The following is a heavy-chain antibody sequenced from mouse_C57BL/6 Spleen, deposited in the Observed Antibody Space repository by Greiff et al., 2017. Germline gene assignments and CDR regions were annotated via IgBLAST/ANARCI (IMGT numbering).Heavy chain of an antibody. CDR2: ISDGGSYT. CDR3: AREDY. J-gene: IGHJ2*01. V-gene: IGHV5-4*01. Sequence: VQLKESGGGLVKPGGSLKLSCAASGFTFSSYAMSWVRQTPEKRLEWVATISDGGSYTYYPDNVKGRFTISRDNAKNNLYLQMSHLKSEDTAMDYCAREDYWGQGTTLTVSS. CDR1: GFTFSSYA.